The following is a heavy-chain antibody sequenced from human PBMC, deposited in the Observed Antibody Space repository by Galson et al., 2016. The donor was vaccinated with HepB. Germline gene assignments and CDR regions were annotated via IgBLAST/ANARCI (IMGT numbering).Heavy chain of an antibody. D-gene: IGHD3-10*01. CDR1: GFIFSNFG. V-gene: IGHV3-30*18. J-gene: IGHJ4*02. Sequence: SLRLSCAASGFIFSNFGMHWVRQAPGKGLEWVAVISYDANNKYYEDSVKGRFTISRDNSKNTLYLQLNSLRSDDTAVYYCAKATYSGTYFESWGQGTLVTVSS. CDR2: ISYDANNK. CDR3: AKATYSGTYFES.